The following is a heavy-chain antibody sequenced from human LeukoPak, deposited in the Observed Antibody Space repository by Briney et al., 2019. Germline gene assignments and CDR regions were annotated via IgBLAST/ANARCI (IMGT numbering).Heavy chain of an antibody. D-gene: IGHD6-13*01. CDR1: GGSISSYY. J-gene: IGHJ4*02. Sequence: SETLSLTCTVSGGSISSYYWSWIRQPPGKGLEWIGNIYYTGGTKYNPSLRSRVTISVDPSKNQFSLKLSSVTTADTAVYYCARDLRYSSSWYGDLFDYWGQGTLVTVSS. V-gene: IGHV4-59*12. CDR3: ARDLRYSSSWYGDLFDY. CDR2: IYYTGGT.